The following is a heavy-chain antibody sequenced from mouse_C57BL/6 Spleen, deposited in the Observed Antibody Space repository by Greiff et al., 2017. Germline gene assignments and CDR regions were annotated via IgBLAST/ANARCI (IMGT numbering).Heavy chain of an antibody. V-gene: IGHV1-15*01. Sequence: VQLQQSGAELVRPGASVTLSCKASGYTFTDYEMHWVKQTPVHGLEWIGAIDPETGGTAYNQKFKGKAILTADKSSSTAYMELRSLTSEDSAVYYCTDYGSNFDYWGQGTTLTVSP. J-gene: IGHJ2*01. CDR3: TDYGSNFDY. D-gene: IGHD1-1*01. CDR2: IDPETGGT. CDR1: GYTFTDYE.